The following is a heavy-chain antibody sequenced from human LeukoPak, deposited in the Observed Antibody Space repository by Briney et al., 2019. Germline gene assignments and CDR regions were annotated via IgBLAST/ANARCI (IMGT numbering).Heavy chain of an antibody. CDR2: LYYSGST. J-gene: IGHJ4*02. Sequence: SETLSLTYTVSGGSISSYYWSWLRQPPGKGLEWIGYLYYSGSTNYNPSLKSRVTISVDTSKNQFSLKLSSVAAADTAVYYCARVSRSWSGYYPYYFDYWGQGTLVTVSS. D-gene: IGHD3-3*01. CDR3: ARVSRSWSGYYPYYFDY. V-gene: IGHV4-59*01. CDR1: GGSISSYY.